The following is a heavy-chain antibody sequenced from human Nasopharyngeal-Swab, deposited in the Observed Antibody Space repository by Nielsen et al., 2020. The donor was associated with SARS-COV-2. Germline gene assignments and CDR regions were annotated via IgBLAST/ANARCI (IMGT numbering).Heavy chain of an antibody. D-gene: IGHD3-3*01. Sequence: WIRQPPGKGLEWIGEINYSGSTNYNPSLKSRVTISVDTSKNQFSLKLSSVTAADTAVYYCARGSDYDFWSGYYYGMDVWGQGTTVTVSS. V-gene: IGHV4-34*01. J-gene: IGHJ6*02. CDR3: ARGSDYDFWSGYYYGMDV. CDR2: INYSGST.